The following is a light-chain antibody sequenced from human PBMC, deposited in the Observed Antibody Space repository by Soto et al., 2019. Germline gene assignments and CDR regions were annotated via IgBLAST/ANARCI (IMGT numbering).Light chain of an antibody. CDR2: GNN. J-gene: IGLJ3*02. CDR3: AAWDDSLNGPV. V-gene: IGLV1-44*01. CDR1: TSNIGGST. Sequence: QAVVTQPPSASGTPGQRVTIFCSGSTSNIGGSTVNWYQHLPGTAPKLLIFGNNRRPSGVPDRFSGSKSGTSASLAISGLQSEDAADYHCAAWDDSLNGPVFGGGTKVTVL.